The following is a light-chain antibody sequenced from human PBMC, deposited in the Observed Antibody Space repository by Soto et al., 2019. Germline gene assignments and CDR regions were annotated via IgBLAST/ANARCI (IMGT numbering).Light chain of an antibody. V-gene: IGKV3-15*01. CDR3: LQYNNWPPIT. CDR1: QSVSGN. Sequence: EIVMTQSPATLSVSPGERATLSCRASQSVSGNLAWYQQKPGQAPRLLIYAASTRSTGSPARFSGSGSGTEFTLPISSLQSEDFAVYYCLQYNNWPPITFGPGTKLDIK. J-gene: IGKJ3*01. CDR2: AAS.